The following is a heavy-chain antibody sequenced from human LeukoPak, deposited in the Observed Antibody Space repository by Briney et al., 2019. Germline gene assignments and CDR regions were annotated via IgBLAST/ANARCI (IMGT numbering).Heavy chain of an antibody. CDR1: GGSFSGYY. D-gene: IGHD3-3*01. Sequence: PSETLSLTCAVYGGSFSGYYWSWIRQPPGKGLEWIGEINHSGSTNYNPSLKSRVTISIDTSKNQFFLKLSSVTAADTAVYYCARDITGPIDYWGQGTLVTVSS. J-gene: IGHJ4*02. CDR3: ARDITGPIDY. V-gene: IGHV4-34*01. CDR2: INHSGST.